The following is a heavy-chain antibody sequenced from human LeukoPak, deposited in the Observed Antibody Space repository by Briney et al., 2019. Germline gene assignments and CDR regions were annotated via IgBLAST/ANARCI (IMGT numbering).Heavy chain of an antibody. CDR2: LSGSGGST. Sequence: GGSLRLSCAASGFFFSNCDMNWVRQAPGSGLEWVSGLSGSGGSTFYADSVKGRFTISRDNSRRALYLQMNDLRAEDTAVYFCARWLRRPIDCWGQGTLVTVSS. J-gene: IGHJ4*02. CDR1: GFFFSNCD. V-gene: IGHV3-23*01. D-gene: IGHD5-12*01. CDR3: ARWLRRPIDC.